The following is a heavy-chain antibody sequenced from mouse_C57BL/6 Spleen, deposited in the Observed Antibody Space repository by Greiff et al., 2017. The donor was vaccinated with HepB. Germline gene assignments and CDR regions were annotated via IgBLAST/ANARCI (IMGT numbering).Heavy chain of an antibody. CDR3: TRLLTRYFDY. J-gene: IGHJ2*01. CDR2: IDPETGGT. Sequence: QVHVKQSGAELVRPGASVTLSCKASGYTFTDYEMHWVKQTPVHGLEWIGAIDPETGGTAYNQKFKGKAILTADKSSSTAYMELRSLTSEDSAVYYCTRLLTRYFDYWGQGTTLTVSS. V-gene: IGHV1-15*01. CDR1: GYTFTDYE.